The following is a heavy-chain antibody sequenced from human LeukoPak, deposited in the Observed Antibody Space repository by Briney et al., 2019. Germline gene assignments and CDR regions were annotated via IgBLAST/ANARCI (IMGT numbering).Heavy chain of an antibody. D-gene: IGHD6-13*01. Sequence: SETLSLTCAVYGGSFSGYYWSWIRQPPGKGLEWIGEINHSGSTNYNPSLKSRVTISVDTSKNQFSLKLSSVTAADTAVCYCARGGVGIQQRQRGKYSSSWLVPPGGHNWFDPWGQGTLVTVSS. CDR3: ARGGVGIQQRQRGKYSSSWLVPPGGHNWFDP. V-gene: IGHV4-34*01. J-gene: IGHJ5*02. CDR1: GGSFSGYY. CDR2: INHSGST.